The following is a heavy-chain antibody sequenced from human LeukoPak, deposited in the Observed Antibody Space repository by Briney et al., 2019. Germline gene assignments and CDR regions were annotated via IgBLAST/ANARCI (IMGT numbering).Heavy chain of an antibody. J-gene: IGHJ4*02. CDR2: IDWDDDK. CDR3: ARQRMTTVTTLPFDS. V-gene: IGHV2-70*11. Sequence: RESGPALVRPTQTLRLTCTVSGFSLSTSGMCVSWIRQPPGKALEWLARIDWDDDKYYSTSLKNRLTISKDTYKNQVVLTMTNMAPVDTATYYCARQRMTTVTTLPFDSWGQGILVTVSS. CDR1: GFSLSTSGMC. D-gene: IGHD4-17*01.